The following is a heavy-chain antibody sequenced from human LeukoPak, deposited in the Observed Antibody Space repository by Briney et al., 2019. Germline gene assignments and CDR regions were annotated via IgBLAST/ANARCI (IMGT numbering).Heavy chain of an antibody. J-gene: IGHJ4*02. V-gene: IGHV3-21*01. D-gene: IGHD2-21*02. CDR3: ARADGGDIDC. CDR2: ISSSYNYT. Sequence: GGSLRLSCAASGFTFSTYSMNWVRQAPGKGLEWVSSISSSYNYTYYAESLKGRLTISRDNAKNALYLQMSSLRAEDTAVYYCARADGGDIDCWGQGTLVTVSS. CDR1: GFTFSTYS.